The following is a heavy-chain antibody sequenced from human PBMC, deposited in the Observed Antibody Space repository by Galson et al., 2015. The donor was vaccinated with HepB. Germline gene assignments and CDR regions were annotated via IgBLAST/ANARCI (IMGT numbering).Heavy chain of an antibody. CDR2: ISYDGSNK. D-gene: IGHD3-16*01. Sequence: SLRLSCAASGFTFSSYAMHWVRQAPGKGLEWVAVISYDGSNKYYADSVKGRFTISRDNSKNTLYLQMNSLRAEDTAVYYCAREGLWVYWGQGTLVTVSS. V-gene: IGHV3-30-3*01. CDR3: AREGLWVY. J-gene: IGHJ4*02. CDR1: GFTFSSYA.